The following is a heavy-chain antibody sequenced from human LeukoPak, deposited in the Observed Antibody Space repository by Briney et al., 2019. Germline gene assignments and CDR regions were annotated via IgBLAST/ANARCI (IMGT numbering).Heavy chain of an antibody. V-gene: IGHV4-34*01. D-gene: IGHD4-17*01. CDR3: ARDFGDHRIDY. J-gene: IGHJ4*02. Sequence: SETLSLTCAVYGGSFSGYYWSWIRQPPGKGLEWIGEINHSGSTNYDPPLKSRVTISVDTSKSQFSLRLSSVTAADTAIYYCARDFGDHRIDYWGQGTLVTVSS. CDR1: GGSFSGYY. CDR2: INHSGST.